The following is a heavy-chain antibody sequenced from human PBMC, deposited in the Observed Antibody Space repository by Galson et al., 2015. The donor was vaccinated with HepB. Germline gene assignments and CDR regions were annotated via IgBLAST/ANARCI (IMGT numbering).Heavy chain of an antibody. CDR3: ARHPIRSSWAHFDY. CDR2: IYPGDSNV. D-gene: IGHD6-13*01. CDR1: GYSFTSHW. V-gene: IGHV5-51*01. Sequence: QSGAEVKKPGESLKISCKGSGYSFTSHWIGWVRQMPGKGLEWMGIIYPGDSNVAYSPSFQGQVTISADKSITTAYLQWSSLKASDTAIYYCARHPIRSSWAHFDYWGQGTRVTVSS. J-gene: IGHJ4*02.